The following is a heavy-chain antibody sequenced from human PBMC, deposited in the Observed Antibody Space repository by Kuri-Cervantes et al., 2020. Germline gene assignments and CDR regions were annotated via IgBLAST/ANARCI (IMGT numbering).Heavy chain of an antibody. Sequence: LRLSCAISGDSVSSNSAAWNWIRQSPSRGLEWLGRTYYRSKWYNDYAVSVKSRIIITPDTSKNQFSLQLNSVTPEDTAVYYCAKEPSYSSGWLDWYFDLWGRGTLVTVSS. CDR3: AKEPSYSSGWLDWYFDL. V-gene: IGHV6-1*01. CDR1: GDSVSSNSAA. CDR2: TYYRSKWYN. J-gene: IGHJ2*01. D-gene: IGHD6-19*01.